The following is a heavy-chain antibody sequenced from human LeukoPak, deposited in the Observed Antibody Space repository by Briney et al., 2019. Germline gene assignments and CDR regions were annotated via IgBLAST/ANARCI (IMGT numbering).Heavy chain of an antibody. CDR2: IYYSGST. Sequence: SETLSLTCTVSGGSISSSSYYWGWIRQPPGKGLEWIGSIYYSGSTYYNPSLKSRVTISVDTSKNQFSLKLNFVTAADTAVYYCASAYCDSDICYSGSFDPWGQGTLVTVSS. V-gene: IGHV4-39*01. CDR3: ASAYCDSDICYSGSFDP. CDR1: GGSISSSSYY. D-gene: IGHD2-21*01. J-gene: IGHJ5*02.